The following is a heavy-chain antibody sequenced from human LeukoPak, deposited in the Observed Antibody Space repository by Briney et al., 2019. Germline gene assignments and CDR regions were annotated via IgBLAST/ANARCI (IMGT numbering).Heavy chain of an antibody. J-gene: IGHJ5*02. Sequence: PSETLSLTCTVSGGSISSSSYYWGWISPPLGKGLEWIVCIYYSGRTYYNPSLKSRVTISVDTSKNQCSRKLSSVAAAETAVYYCARAPDYCGDYENWFDPWGQGTLVTVSS. CDR1: GGSISSSSYY. V-gene: IGHV4-39*07. D-gene: IGHD4-17*01. CDR3: ARAPDYCGDYENWFDP. CDR2: IYYSGRT.